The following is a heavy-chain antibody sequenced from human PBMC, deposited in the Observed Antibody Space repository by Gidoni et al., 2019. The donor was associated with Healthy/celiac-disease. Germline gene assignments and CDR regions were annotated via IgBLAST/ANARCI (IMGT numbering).Heavy chain of an antibody. CDR3: AKDIERPRITMIVVVVSYGMDV. V-gene: IGHV3-23*01. Sequence: EVQLLESGGGLVQPGGSLRLSCAASGFTFSSYAMSWVRQAPGKGLEWVSAISGSGGSTYYADSVKGRFTISRDNSKNTLYLQMNSLRAEDTAVYYCAKDIERPRITMIVVVVSYGMDVWGQGTTVTVSS. CDR2: ISGSGGST. D-gene: IGHD3-22*01. J-gene: IGHJ6*02. CDR1: GFTFSSYA.